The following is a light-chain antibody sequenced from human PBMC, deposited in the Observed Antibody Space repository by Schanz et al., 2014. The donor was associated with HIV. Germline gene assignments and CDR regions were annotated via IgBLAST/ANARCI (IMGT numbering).Light chain of an antibody. V-gene: IGLV2-14*03. J-gene: IGLJ3*02. CDR3: GSYTSTTSLVL. Sequence: QSVLTQPPSASGSPGQSVTISCTGTSSDVGGYNYVSWYQQHPGKAPKLMIYDVTNRPSGVSNRFSGSKSGNMASLTISGLQAEDEADYYCGSYTSTTSLVLFGGGTKLTVL. CDR2: DVT. CDR1: SSDVGGYNY.